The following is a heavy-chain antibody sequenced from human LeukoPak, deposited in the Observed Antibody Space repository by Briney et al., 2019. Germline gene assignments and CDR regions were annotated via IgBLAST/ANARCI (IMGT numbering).Heavy chain of an antibody. Sequence: SENLSLTCAVSGYSISSGYYWGWIRQPPGKGLEWIGSIYHSGSTYYNPSLKSRVTISEDTTKNQFSLKLSSVTPADTAVYYCASYEYSSSWVNYFDYWGQGTLVTVSS. CDR2: IYHSGST. J-gene: IGHJ4*02. CDR3: ASYEYSSSWVNYFDY. CDR1: GYSISSGYY. D-gene: IGHD6-6*01. V-gene: IGHV4-38-2*01.